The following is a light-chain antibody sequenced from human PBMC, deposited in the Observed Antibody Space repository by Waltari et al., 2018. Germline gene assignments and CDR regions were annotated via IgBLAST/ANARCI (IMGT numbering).Light chain of an antibody. Sequence: DIQMTQSPSTLSASVGDRVTITCRASQSFSNALAWYQQKPGKAPKLRIYRASTLEIGVPSRFRGSGSGKDFILTISSLQPDDFATYYCQQYATYPRTFAQGTKVEVK. CDR2: RAS. V-gene: IGKV1-5*03. CDR1: QSFSNA. J-gene: IGKJ1*01. CDR3: QQYATYPRT.